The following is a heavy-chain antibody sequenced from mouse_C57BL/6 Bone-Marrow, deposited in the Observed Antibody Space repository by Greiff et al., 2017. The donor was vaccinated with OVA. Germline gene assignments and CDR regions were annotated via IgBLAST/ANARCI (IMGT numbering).Heavy chain of an antibody. CDR1: GFTFSSYT. CDR3: ARQKLRPRYFDV. D-gene: IGHD2-4*01. J-gene: IGHJ1*03. Sequence: EVKVVESGGGLVKPGGSLKLSCAASGFTFSSYTMSWVRQTPEKRLEWVATLSGGGGNTYYPASVKGRFTISRDNAKNTLYLQMSSLRSEDTALYYCARQKLRPRYFDVWGTGTTVTVSS. CDR2: LSGGGGNT. V-gene: IGHV5-9*01.